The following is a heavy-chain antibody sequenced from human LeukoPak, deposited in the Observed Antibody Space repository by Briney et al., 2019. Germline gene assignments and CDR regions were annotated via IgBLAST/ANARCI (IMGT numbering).Heavy chain of an antibody. CDR1: GYTFTDYY. CDR2: IIPIFGTA. J-gene: IGHJ6*02. V-gene: IGHV1-69*13. Sequence: GASVKVSCKASGYTFTDYYMHWVRQAPGQGLEWMGGIIPIFGTANFAQKFQGRVTITADESTSTAYMELSSLRSEDTAVYYCARGESSRWSSPVSTTHFYSTMDVWGQGTTVTVSS. D-gene: IGHD6-13*01. CDR3: ARGESSRWSSPVSTTHFYSTMDV.